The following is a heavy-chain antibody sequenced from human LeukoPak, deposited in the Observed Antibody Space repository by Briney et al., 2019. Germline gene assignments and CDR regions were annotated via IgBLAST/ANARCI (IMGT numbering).Heavy chain of an antibody. CDR3: ATYSSLNRREFQF. CDR1: GFTFDDYT. J-gene: IGHJ1*01. Sequence: GGSLRLSCAASGFTFDDYTMHWVRQAPGKGLEWVSLISWDGGSTYYADSVKGRFTISRDNAKNSLYLQMNSLRAEDTAVYYCATYSSLNRREFQFWGQGTLLTVSS. V-gene: IGHV3-43*01. D-gene: IGHD3-22*01. CDR2: ISWDGGST.